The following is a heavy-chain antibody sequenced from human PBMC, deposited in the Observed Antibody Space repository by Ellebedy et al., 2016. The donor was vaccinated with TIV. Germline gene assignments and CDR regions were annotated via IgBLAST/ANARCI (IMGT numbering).Heavy chain of an antibody. D-gene: IGHD1-1*01. V-gene: IGHV4-31*03. CDR3: ARWNEGFDY. CDR1: GGSISSGSYY. CDR2: IHFSGST. Sequence: MPSETLSLTCTVSGGSISSGSYYWSWIRQHPGEGLEWIGHIHFSGSTYYNPSLKSRVTISVDTSKNRFSLSLSSVTAADTAVYFCARWNEGFDYWGQGTLVTVSS. J-gene: IGHJ4*02.